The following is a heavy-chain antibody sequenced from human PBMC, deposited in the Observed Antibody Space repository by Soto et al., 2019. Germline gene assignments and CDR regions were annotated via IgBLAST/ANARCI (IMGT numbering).Heavy chain of an antibody. CDR3: AREGITFGGVAVEERGFGP. D-gene: IGHD3-16*01. CDR1: GGSFSGYY. Sequence: QVQLQQWGAGLLKPSETLSLTCAVYGGSFSGYYWSWIRQPPGKGLEWIGEINHSGSTNYNPSLKSRVTISVDTSKNQFSLKLSSVTAADTAVYYCAREGITFGGVAVEERGFGPWGQGTLVTVSS. CDR2: INHSGST. V-gene: IGHV4-34*01. J-gene: IGHJ5*02.